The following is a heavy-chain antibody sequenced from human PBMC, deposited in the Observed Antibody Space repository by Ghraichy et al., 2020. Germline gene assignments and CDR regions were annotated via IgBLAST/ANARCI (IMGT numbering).Heavy chain of an antibody. CDR3: ARGSGVGATSPFDF. V-gene: IGHV3-48*02. J-gene: IGHJ3*01. CDR1: GFTFSSYS. CDR2: ISSSSSTI. D-gene: IGHD1-26*01. Sequence: GGSLRLSCAASGFTFSSYSMNWVRQAPGKGLEWVSYISSSSSTIYYADSVKGRFTISRDNAKNSLYLQMNSLRDEDTDVYYCARGSGVGATSPFDFWGQGTMVTVSS.